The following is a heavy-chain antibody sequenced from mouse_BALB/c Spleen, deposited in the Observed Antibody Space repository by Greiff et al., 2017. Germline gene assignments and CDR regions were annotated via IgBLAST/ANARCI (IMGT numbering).Heavy chain of an antibody. CDR1: GFTFSDYY. CDR3: AREKNGSPFDY. CDR2: ISDGGSYT. Sequence: EVHLVESGGGLVKPGGSLKLSCAASGFTFSDYYMYWVRQTPEKRLEWVATISDGGSYTYYPDSVKGRFTISRDNAKNNLYLQMSSLKSEDTAMYYCAREKNGSPFDYWGQGTTLTVSS. D-gene: IGHD2-2*01. V-gene: IGHV5-4*02. J-gene: IGHJ2*01.